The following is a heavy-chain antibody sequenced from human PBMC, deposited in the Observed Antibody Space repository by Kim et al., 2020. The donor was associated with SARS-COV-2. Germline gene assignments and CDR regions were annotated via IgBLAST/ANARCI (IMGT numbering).Heavy chain of an antibody. V-gene: IGHV1-69*13. CDR1: GGTFSSYA. Sequence: SVKVSCKASGGTFSSYAISWVRQAPGQGLEWMGGIIPIFGTANYAQKFQGRVTITADESTSTAYMELSSLRSEDTAVYYCAIESSGWYPGGRYYTGGFLLDYWGQGTLVTVSS. D-gene: IGHD6-19*01. CDR3: AIESSGWYPGGRYYTGGFLLDY. CDR2: IIPIFGTA. J-gene: IGHJ4*02.